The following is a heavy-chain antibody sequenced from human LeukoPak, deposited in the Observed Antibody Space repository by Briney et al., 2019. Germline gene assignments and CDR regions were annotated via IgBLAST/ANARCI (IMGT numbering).Heavy chain of an antibody. J-gene: IGHJ4*02. V-gene: IGHV4-39*01. D-gene: IGHD4-23*01. CDR2: IYYSGST. Sequence: NPSETLSLTCTVSGGSISSSYYYWGWIRQPPGKGLEWIGSIYYSGSTYYNPSLKSRVTISVDTSKNQFSLKLRSVIAADTAVYYCARGGTHSGGNEWGQGTLVTVSS. CDR3: ARGGTHSGGNE. CDR1: GGSISSSYYY.